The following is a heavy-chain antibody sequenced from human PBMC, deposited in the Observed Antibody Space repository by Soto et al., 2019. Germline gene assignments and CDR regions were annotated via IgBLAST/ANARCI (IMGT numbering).Heavy chain of an antibody. CDR1: GFTFRNYD. V-gene: IGHV3-13*05. J-gene: IGHJ6*02. Sequence: EVQLVESGGGLVQPGGSLRLSCEASGFTFRNYDMHWVRQGTGKGLEWVSGISAAGDPDYADSVEGRFPISRENAQNSFFLQMNSLRVGDTAVYYCATTDRDFYGLDVWGQGTTVIVSS. CDR3: ATTDRDFYGLDV. D-gene: IGHD1-1*01. CDR2: ISAAGDP.